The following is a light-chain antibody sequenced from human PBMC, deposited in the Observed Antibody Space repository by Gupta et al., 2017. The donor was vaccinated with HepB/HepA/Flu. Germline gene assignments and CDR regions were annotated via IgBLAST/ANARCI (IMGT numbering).Light chain of an antibody. CDR1: SSNIGNNY. CDR2: DNN. J-gene: IGLJ3*02. Sequence: QSVLTHPPSGAAALGKKVTSSCSGSSSNIGNNYVTWYQQLPGRAPKLLIYDNNKRPSGIPDRFSGAKSGTSATLGITGLQTGDEADYYCGTWYSSLSAWVFGGGTKLTVL. CDR3: GTWYSSLSAWV. V-gene: IGLV1-51*01.